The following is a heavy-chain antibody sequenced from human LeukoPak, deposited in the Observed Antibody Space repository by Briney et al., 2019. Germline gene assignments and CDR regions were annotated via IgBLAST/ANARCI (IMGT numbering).Heavy chain of an antibody. CDR3: ARELDTATLDY. V-gene: IGHV1-69*06. D-gene: IGHD5-18*01. J-gene: IGHJ4*02. CDR1: GCTFSIYA. Sequence: SVKVSCKASGCTFSIYAISRVRQAPGPGLEWMGGIIPIFGTANYAQKFQGGVTITADKSTSTAYMELSSLRSEDTAVYYCARELDTATLDYWGRGTLVTVSS. CDR2: IIPIFGTA.